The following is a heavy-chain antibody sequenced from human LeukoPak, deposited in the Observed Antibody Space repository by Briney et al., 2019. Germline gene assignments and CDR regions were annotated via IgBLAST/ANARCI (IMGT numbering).Heavy chain of an antibody. CDR1: GFTFSSYT. CDR2: ISGSGGNT. J-gene: IGHJ4*02. CDR3: AKAGMGYYDSGSYYD. Sequence: PGGSLRLSCAASGFTFSSYTMSWVRQAPGKGLEWVSAISGSGGNTYYAASVKGRFTISRDNSKNTLFLQMNSLRAEDTAVYYCAKAGMGYYDSGSYYDWGQGTLVTVSS. D-gene: IGHD3-22*01. V-gene: IGHV3-23*01.